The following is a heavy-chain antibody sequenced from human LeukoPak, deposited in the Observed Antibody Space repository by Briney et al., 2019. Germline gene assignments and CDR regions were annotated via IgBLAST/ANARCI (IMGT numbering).Heavy chain of an antibody. CDR2: IQSGGYT. D-gene: IGHD4-17*01. CDR3: ARVYGDGDY. CDR1: GFTVSSNY. Sequence: GGSLRLSCAASGFTVSSNYISWVRQAPGKGLEWVSVIQSGGYTFYADSVKGRFTISRDNSKNTLYLQMNSLRVEGTAVYYCARVYGDGDYWGQGTLVTVSS. J-gene: IGHJ4*02. V-gene: IGHV3-66*01.